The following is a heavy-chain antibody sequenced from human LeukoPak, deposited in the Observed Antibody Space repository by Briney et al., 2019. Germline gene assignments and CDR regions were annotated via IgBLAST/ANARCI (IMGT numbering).Heavy chain of an antibody. V-gene: IGHV3-74*01. D-gene: IGHD3-22*01. J-gene: IGHJ4*02. Sequence: PGGSLRLSCAASGYTFSSYWMHWVRQAPGKGLVWVSRINSDGSSTDYADSVKGRFTISGDNAKNTLYLQMNSLRAEDTAVYYCARSYSSGYYCVGYWGQGTLVTVSS. CDR1: GYTFSSYW. CDR2: INSDGSST. CDR3: ARSYSSGYYCVGY.